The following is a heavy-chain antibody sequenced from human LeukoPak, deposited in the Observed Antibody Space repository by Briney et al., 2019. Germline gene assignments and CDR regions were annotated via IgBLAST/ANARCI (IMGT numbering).Heavy chain of an antibody. J-gene: IGHJ4*02. CDR3: ARLTTVTTGFDY. CDR1: AGSISSYN. D-gene: IGHD4-17*01. V-gene: IGHV4-4*09. CDR2: IYTIGST. Sequence: PSETLSLTCTVSAGSISSYNWSWIRQPPGKGLEWIWYIYTIGSTNYNPSLKSRVTISVDSSKNQFSLKLSSVTAADTAVYYCARLTTVTTGFDYWGQGALVTVSS.